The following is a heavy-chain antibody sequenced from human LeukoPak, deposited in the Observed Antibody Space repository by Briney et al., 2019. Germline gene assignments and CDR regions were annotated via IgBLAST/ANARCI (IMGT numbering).Heavy chain of an antibody. Sequence: SVKVSCKASGGTFSSYAIIWVRQAPGQGLEWMGGIIPIFGTANYAQKFQGRVTITTDESTSTAYMELSSLRSEDTAVYYCARDSPAAIKAFDIWGQGTMVTVSS. CDR2: IIPIFGTA. CDR1: GGTFSSYA. J-gene: IGHJ3*02. D-gene: IGHD2-2*02. CDR3: ARDSPAAIKAFDI. V-gene: IGHV1-69*05.